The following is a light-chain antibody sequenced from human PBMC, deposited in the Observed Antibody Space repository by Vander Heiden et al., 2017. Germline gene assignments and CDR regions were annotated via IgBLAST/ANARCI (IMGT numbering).Light chain of an antibody. Sequence: RMSQSRSSFPPSTADRLTITCRASHDISSYLAWYQQKPGKAPKLLIFEASTRQSGAPSRFSGSGSGTDFTLTIDCLQSEDFGTYYCLQDYNYPFTFGRGTRVDIK. CDR1: HDISSY. J-gene: IGKJ3*01. CDR3: LQDYNYPFT. CDR2: EAS. V-gene: IGKV1-8*01.